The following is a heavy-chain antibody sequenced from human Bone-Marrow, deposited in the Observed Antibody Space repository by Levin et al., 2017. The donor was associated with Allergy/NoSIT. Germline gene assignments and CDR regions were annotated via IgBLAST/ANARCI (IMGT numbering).Heavy chain of an antibody. D-gene: IGHD1-14*01. J-gene: IGHJ4*02. CDR1: GYSFTNYW. V-gene: IGHV5-51*01. CDR2: IFPGDSDT. CDR3: AKSGRTETTPNYFDS. Sequence: GESLKISCKGSGYSFTNYWIGWVRQMPGKGLEWMGIIFPGDSDTRYSPSFRGQVTISADKSISTAYLQWSSLKASDTAMYYCAKSGRTETTPNYFDSWGQGTLVTVSS.